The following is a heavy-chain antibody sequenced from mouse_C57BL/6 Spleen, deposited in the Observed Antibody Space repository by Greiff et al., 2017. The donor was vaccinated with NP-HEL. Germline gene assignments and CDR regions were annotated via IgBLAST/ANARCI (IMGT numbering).Heavy chain of an antibody. CDR2: ISSGSSTI. D-gene: IGHD1-1*01. CDR3: GRPRSSLWYFDV. CDR1: GFTFSDYG. V-gene: IGHV5-17*01. J-gene: IGHJ1*03. Sequence: EVHLVESGGGLVKPGGSLKLSCAASGFTFSDYGMHWVRQAPEKGLEWVAYISSGSSTIYYADTVKGRFTISRDNAKNTLFLQMTSLRSEDTAMYYCGRPRSSLWYFDVWGTGTTVTVSS.